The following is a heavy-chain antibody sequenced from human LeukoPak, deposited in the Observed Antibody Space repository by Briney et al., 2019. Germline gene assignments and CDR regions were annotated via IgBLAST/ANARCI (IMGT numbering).Heavy chain of an antibody. V-gene: IGHV3-7*01. CDR1: GFTFSSYS. J-gene: IGHJ4*02. D-gene: IGHD1-1*01. CDR3: AKAVVETDSFEY. CDR2: INQHGSEK. Sequence: PGGSLRLSCAASGFTFSSYSMNWVRQAPGKGLEWVANINQHGSEKHYVESVKGRFTISRDNAKNSVYLEMHSLRVEDTAVYYCAKAVVETDSFEYWGPGTRVTVSS.